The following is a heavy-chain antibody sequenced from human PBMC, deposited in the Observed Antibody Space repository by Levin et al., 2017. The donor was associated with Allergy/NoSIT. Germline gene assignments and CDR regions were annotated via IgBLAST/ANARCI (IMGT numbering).Heavy chain of an antibody. CDR2: IYHSGST. D-gene: IGHD4-17*01. CDR1: GGSIRSGGYS. V-gene: IGHV4-30-2*01. J-gene: IGHJ4*02. Sequence: PSQTLSLTCAVSGGSIRSGGYSWSWIRQPPGKGLEWIGYIYHSGSTYYNPSLKSRVTISVDRSKNQFSLKLSSVTAADTAVYYCARGDYGGNFDYWGQGTLVTVSS. CDR3: ARGDYGGNFDY.